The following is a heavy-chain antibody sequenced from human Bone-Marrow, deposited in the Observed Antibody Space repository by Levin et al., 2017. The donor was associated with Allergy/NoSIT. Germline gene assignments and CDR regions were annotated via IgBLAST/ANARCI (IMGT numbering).Heavy chain of an antibody. J-gene: IGHJ4*02. Sequence: PGESLKISCAASGFTFSSYSMNWVRQAPGTGLEWISYINTISNIKSYADSVKGRFTISSDTAKNSLYLQMNSLRDEDTAIYYCARDLNWAFDYWGQGTPVTVSS. D-gene: IGHD7-27*01. CDR1: GFTFSSYS. V-gene: IGHV3-48*02. CDR3: ARDLNWAFDY. CDR2: INTISNIK.